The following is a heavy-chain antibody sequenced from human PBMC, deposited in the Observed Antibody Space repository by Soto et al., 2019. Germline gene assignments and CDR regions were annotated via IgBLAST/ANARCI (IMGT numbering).Heavy chain of an antibody. CDR2: INHSGST. CDR1: GGSFSGYY. Sequence: TSETLSLTCAVYGGSFSGYYWSWIRQPPGKGLEWIGEINHSGSTNYNPSLKSRVTISVDTSKNQFSLKLSSVTAADTAVYYCARGYGARFDYWGQGTLVTVSS. V-gene: IGHV4-34*01. J-gene: IGHJ4*02. CDR3: ARGYGARFDY. D-gene: IGHD2-8*01.